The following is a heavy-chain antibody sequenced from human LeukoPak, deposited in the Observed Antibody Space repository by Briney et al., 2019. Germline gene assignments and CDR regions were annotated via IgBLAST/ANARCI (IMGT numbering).Heavy chain of an antibody. CDR1: GFPFSSYW. CDR3: ARVDDLDAFDT. V-gene: IGHV3-74*01. J-gene: IGHJ3*02. CDR2: INSDGSAT. D-gene: IGHD2-2*03. Sequence: PGGSLRLSCAASGFPFSSYWMHWVRQVPGKGLLWVSRINSDGSATIYADSVRGRFTISRDNAKNTLYLQMSGLRVEDTAVYYCARVDDLDAFDTWGQGTMVTVSS.